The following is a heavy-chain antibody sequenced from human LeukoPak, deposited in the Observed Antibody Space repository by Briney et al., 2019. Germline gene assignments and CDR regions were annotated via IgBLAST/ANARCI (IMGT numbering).Heavy chain of an antibody. J-gene: IGHJ3*01. CDR1: GYSFTNYW. CDR3: ASDYGYPNNAFDV. V-gene: IGHV5-51*01. CDR2: IYPGDSDT. Sequence: GESLKISCKGSGYSFTNYWIGWVRQMAGQGLEWIGIIYPGDSDTRYRPSFQGQVTISADKSISTAYLQWISLKASDTAIYYCASDYGYPNNAFDVWGQGTMVKVSS. D-gene: IGHD4-17*01.